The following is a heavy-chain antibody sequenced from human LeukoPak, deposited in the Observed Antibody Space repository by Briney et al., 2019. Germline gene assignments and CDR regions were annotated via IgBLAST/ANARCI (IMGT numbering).Heavy chain of an antibody. Sequence: GGSLRLSCAASGFSFNNYWMHWVRQAPGKGLVWVSRINSDGSSTSYADSVKGRFTISRDNAKNTLHLQMNSLRVEDPAVYYCTRAPAPPGWYDYWGLGTLVTVSS. CDR2: INSDGSST. CDR3: TRAPAPPGWYDY. D-gene: IGHD2-15*01. V-gene: IGHV3-74*01. J-gene: IGHJ4*02. CDR1: GFSFNNYW.